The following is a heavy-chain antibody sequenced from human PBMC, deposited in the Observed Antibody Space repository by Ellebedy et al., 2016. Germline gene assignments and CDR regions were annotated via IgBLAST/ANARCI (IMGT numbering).Heavy chain of an antibody. CDR2: IYYSGST. CDR1: GGSISTYY. J-gene: IGHJ4*02. V-gene: IGHV4-59*08. D-gene: IGHD5-18*01. CDR3: ARGYSYGYCFDS. Sequence: SETLSLTCAVYGGSISTYYWSWIRQPPGKGLEWIGYIYYSGSTNYNPSLKSRVTISVDTSKKQFSLRLTSVTAADTAVYYCARGYSYGYCFDSWGQGTLVTVSS.